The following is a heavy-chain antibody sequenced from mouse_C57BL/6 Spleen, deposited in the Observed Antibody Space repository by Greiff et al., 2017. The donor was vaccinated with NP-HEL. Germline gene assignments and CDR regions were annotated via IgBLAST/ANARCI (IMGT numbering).Heavy chain of an antibody. Sequence: QVQLQQSGAELVKPGASVKIPCKASGYAFSSYWMNWVKQRPGKGLEWIGQIYPGDGDTNYNGKFKGKATLTADKSSSTAYMQLSSLTSEDSAVYFCARRTTVVGGYYAMDYWGQGTSVTVSS. J-gene: IGHJ4*01. CDR3: ARRTTVVGGYYAMDY. D-gene: IGHD1-1*01. V-gene: IGHV1-80*01. CDR2: IYPGDGDT. CDR1: GYAFSSYW.